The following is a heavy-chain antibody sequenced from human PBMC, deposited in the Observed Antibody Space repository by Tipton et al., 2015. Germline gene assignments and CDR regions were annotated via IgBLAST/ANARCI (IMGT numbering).Heavy chain of an antibody. D-gene: IGHD3-3*01. Sequence: TLSLTCTVSGGSISSGGYYWSWIRQHPGKGLEWIGYIYYSGSTYYNPSLKSRVTISVDTSKNQFSLKLSSVTAADTAVYYCARGAYDFWSGYYHWFDPWGQGTLVTVSS. V-gene: IGHV4-31*03. CDR2: IYYSGST. J-gene: IGHJ5*02. CDR1: GGSISSGGYY. CDR3: ARGAYDFWSGYYHWFDP.